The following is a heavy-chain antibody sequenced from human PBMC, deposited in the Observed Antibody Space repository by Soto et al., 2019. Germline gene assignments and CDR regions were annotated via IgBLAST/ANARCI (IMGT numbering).Heavy chain of an antibody. CDR2: IYYSGST. Sequence: QVQLQESGPGLVKPSQTLSLTCTVSGGSISSGGYYWRWIRQHPGKGLEWIGYIYYSGSTYYNPSLKSRVTISVDTSKNQFSLKLSSVTAADTAVYYCATLRGDYGDYEALGYYYGIDVWGQGTTVTVSS. CDR1: GGSISSGGYY. V-gene: IGHV4-31*03. D-gene: IGHD4-17*01. J-gene: IGHJ6*01. CDR3: ATLRGDYGDYEALGYYYGIDV.